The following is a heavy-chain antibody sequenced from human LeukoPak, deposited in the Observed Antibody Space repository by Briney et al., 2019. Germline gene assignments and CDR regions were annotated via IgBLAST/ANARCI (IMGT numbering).Heavy chain of an antibody. CDR2: IYYSGST. J-gene: IGHJ5*02. CDR3: AGSSYSYGGGIWFDP. V-gene: IGHV4-59*01. D-gene: IGHD5-18*01. CDR1: GGSISSYY. Sequence: SETLSLTCTVSGGSISSYYWSWIRQPPGKGLDWIGYIYYSGSTNYNPSLKSRVTISVDTSRNQFSLKLSSVTAADTAVYYCAGSSYSYGGGIWFDPWGQGTLVTVSS.